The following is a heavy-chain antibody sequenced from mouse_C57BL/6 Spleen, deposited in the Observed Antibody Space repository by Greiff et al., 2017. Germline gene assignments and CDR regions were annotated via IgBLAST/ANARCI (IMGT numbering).Heavy chain of an antibody. CDR3: SRKGAVVAPYFDY. CDR2: INPNNGGT. J-gene: IGHJ2*01. D-gene: IGHD1-1*01. V-gene: IGHV1-26*01. CDR1: GYTFTDYY. Sequence: VQLQQSGPELVKPGASVKISCKASGYTFTDYYMNWVKQSHGKSLEWIGDINPNNGGTSYNQKFKGKATLTVDKSSSTAYMELRSLTSEDSAVYYGSRKGAVVAPYFDYWGQGTTLTVSS.